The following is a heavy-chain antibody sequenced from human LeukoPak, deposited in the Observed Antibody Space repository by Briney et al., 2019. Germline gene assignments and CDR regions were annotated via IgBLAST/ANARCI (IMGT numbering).Heavy chain of an antibody. J-gene: IGHJ4*02. D-gene: IGHD4-17*01. CDR2: ISYDGSNK. V-gene: IGHV3-30*18. CDR3: AKVGTTTSSVDY. CDR1: GFTFSSYG. Sequence: GGSLRLSCAASGFTFSSYGMHWVRQAPGKGLESVAVISYDGSNKYYADSVKGRFTISRDNSKNTLHLQMNSLRAEDTAVYYCAKVGTTTSSVDYWGQGTLVTVSS.